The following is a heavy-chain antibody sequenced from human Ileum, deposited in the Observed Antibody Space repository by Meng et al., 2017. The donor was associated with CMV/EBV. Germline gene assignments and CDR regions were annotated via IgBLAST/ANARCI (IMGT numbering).Heavy chain of an antibody. D-gene: IGHD2/OR15-2a*01. J-gene: IGHJ6*01. V-gene: IGHV4-59*01. CDR1: GGSISSYY. CDR2: IYYSGST. Sequence: SETLSLTCTVSGGSISSYYWSWIRQPPGKGLEWIGYIYYSGSTNYNPSLKSRVTISLDTSKNQFSLKLKSLTAADTAVYYCARVGLSSYYYGMDVWGQGNTV. CDR3: ARVGLSSYYYGMDV.